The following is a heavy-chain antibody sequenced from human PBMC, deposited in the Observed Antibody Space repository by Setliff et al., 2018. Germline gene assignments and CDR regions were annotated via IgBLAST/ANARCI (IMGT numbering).Heavy chain of an antibody. D-gene: IGHD3-10*02. J-gene: IGHJ4*02. V-gene: IGHV1-8*02. CDR3: AREFAYARGYYVAETLDS. CDR1: GGTFSSYA. Sequence: ASVKVSCKASGGTFSSYAISWARQATGQGLEWMGWMNPNSGNTGYAQKLQGRVTMTEDTSTDTAYMELSSLRSEDTAVYYCAREFAYARGYYVAETLDSWGQGTLVTVSS. CDR2: MNPNSGNT.